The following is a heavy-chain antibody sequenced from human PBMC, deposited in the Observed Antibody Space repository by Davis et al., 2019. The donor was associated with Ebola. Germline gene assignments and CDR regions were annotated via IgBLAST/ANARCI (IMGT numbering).Heavy chain of an antibody. Sequence: GESLKISCAASGFTFSSYWMHWVRQAPGKGLVWVSRINSDESITTYADSVKGRFTISRDNTKNTLYLQMNNLRAEDTAVYYCARSLKGASVSTYYGMDVWGQGTTVTVSS. V-gene: IGHV3-74*03. J-gene: IGHJ6*02. CDR2: INSDESIT. CDR3: ARSLKGASVSTYYGMDV. CDR1: GFTFSSYW. D-gene: IGHD3-16*02.